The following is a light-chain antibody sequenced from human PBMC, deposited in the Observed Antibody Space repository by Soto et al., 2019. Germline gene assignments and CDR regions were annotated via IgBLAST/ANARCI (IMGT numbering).Light chain of an antibody. Sequence: SALAQPASVSGSPGQSITISCTGTSSDVGGYKYVSWYQQHPGKAPKLMIYEVSNRPSGVSNRFSGSQSGNTASLTISGLQSEDEADYYCSSYTSSSTYVFGTGTKVTVL. J-gene: IGLJ1*01. CDR2: EVS. CDR1: SSDVGGYKY. CDR3: SSYTSSSTYV. V-gene: IGLV2-14*01.